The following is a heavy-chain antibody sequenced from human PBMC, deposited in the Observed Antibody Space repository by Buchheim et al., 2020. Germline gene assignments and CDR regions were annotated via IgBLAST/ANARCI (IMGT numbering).Heavy chain of an antibody. V-gene: IGHV3-33*01. CDR3: ARYYYGSGSYLGQLDY. CDR1: GFTFSSYG. J-gene: IGHJ4*02. D-gene: IGHD3-10*01. CDR2: IWYDGSNK. Sequence: QVQLVESGGGVVQPGRSLRLSCAASGFTFSSYGMHWVRQAPGKGLEWVAVIWYDGSNKYYADSVKGRFTISRDNSKNTMYLQMNSLRAEDTAVYYCARYYYGSGSYLGQLDYWGQGTL.